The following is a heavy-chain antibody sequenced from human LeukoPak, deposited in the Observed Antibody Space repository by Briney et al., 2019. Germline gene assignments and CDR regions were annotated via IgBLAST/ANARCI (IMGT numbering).Heavy chain of an antibody. V-gene: IGHV4-61*05. Sequence: PSETLSLTCTVSGGSISSSSYYWSWIRQPPGKGLEWIGYIYYSGSTNYNPSLKGRVTISIDTSKNQFSLKLSSVTAADTAVYYCARRGTRRITMVRGVIIPFDYWGQGTLVTVSS. D-gene: IGHD3-10*01. J-gene: IGHJ4*02. CDR2: IYYSGST. CDR1: GGSISSSSYY. CDR3: ARRGTRRITMVRGVIIPFDY.